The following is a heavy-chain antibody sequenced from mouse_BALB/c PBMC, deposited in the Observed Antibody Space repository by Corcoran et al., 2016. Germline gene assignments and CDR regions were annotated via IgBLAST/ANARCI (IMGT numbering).Heavy chain of an antibody. CDR1: GYSITSGYY. J-gene: IGHJ2*01. CDR3: ARVEPYGSGWNFDY. Sequence: DVQLQESGPGLVKPSQSLSLTCSVTGYSITSGYYWNWIRQFPGNKLEWMGYISYDGSNNYNPSLKNRISITRDTSKNQFFLKLNSVTTEDTATYYCARVEPYGSGWNFDYWGQGTTLTVSS. D-gene: IGHD1-1*01. CDR2: ISYDGSN. V-gene: IGHV3-6*02.